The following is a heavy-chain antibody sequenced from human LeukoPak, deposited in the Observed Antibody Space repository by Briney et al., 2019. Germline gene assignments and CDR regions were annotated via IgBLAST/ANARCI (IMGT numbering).Heavy chain of an antibody. J-gene: IGHJ4*02. D-gene: IGHD6-13*01. CDR2: MNPNSGNT. CDR3: ARWDRSSWYVDY. Sequence: ASVKVSCKGSGYSFTSYDINWVRQATGQGLEWMGWMNPNSGNTGYAQKFQGRVTITRNTSISTAYMELSSLRSEDTAVYYCARWDRSSWYVDYWGQGTLVTVSS. CDR1: GYSFTSYD. V-gene: IGHV1-8*03.